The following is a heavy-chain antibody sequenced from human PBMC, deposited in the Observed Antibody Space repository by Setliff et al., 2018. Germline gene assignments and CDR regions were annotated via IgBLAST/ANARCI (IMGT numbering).Heavy chain of an antibody. D-gene: IGHD3-10*01. CDR3: ARSSYYASGNSHNYYMDV. J-gene: IGHJ6*03. CDR2: FYHSGST. CDR1: GGSISSYY. V-gene: IGHV4-59*08. Sequence: PSETLSLTCNVSGGSISSYYWTWIRQPPGKGLEWIGYFYHSGSTNYNPSLKGRVTMTSDTSRNQLSLKLTSVSAADTAIYYCARSSYYASGNSHNYYMDVWGNGTAVTVSS.